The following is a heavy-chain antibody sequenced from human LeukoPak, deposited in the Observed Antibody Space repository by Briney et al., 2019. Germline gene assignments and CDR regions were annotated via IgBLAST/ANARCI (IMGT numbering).Heavy chain of an antibody. J-gene: IGHJ4*02. D-gene: IGHD3-16*02. Sequence: GGSLRLSCAASGFTFNNYGMHWVRQAPGKGLEWVAVISYDGPNKYYADSVKGRFTISRDNSKNTLYLQMNSLRAEDTAVYYCARVMYYDYVWGSYRRGSSVDYWGQGTLVTVSS. V-gene: IGHV3-30*03. CDR2: ISYDGPNK. CDR1: GFTFNNYG. CDR3: ARVMYYDYVWGSYRRGSSVDY.